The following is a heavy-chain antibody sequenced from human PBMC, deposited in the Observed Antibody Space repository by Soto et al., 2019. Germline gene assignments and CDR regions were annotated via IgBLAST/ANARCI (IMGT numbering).Heavy chain of an antibody. CDR1: VITVSTNY. Sequence: VGSLRLSCASSVITVSTNYMSWVRQSPGKGLEWVSIIYSGGTTYYADSVKGRFTISRDNSKNTLSLQMNSLRAEDTAVYYCARDQHSPQWPHSYGLEVLGQGTTVTVSS. V-gene: IGHV3-53*01. CDR3: ARDQHSPQWPHSYGLEV. D-gene: IGHD6-19*01. J-gene: IGHJ6*01. CDR2: IYSGGTT.